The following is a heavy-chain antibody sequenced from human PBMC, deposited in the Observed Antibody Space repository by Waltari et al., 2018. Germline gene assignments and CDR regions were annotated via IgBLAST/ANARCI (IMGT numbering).Heavy chain of an antibody. CDR2: IKQDGSEK. Sequence: EVQLVESGGGLVQPGGSLRLSCAASGLTFSRSWLTWVRQAPGKGLEWVASIKQDGSEKYYVDSVKGRFTISRDNAKNSLYLQMNSLRAEDTAVYYCARGAGRDGYLHYFDYWGQGTLVTVSS. V-gene: IGHV3-7*01. CDR3: ARGAGRDGYLHYFDY. D-gene: IGHD5-12*01. J-gene: IGHJ4*02. CDR1: GLTFSRSW.